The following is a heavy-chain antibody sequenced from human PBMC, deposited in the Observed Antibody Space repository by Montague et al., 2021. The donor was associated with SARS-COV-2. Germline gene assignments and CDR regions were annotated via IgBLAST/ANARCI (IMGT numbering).Heavy chain of an antibody. J-gene: IGHJ4*02. CDR2: IYYSGST. CDR1: GYSISSGYY. V-gene: IGHV4-38-2*02. CDR3: ARQMGQSSIFGVVIQYYFDY. Sequence: SETLSLTCTVSGYSISSGYYWGWIRQPPGKGLEWIGSIYYSGSTYYNPXXKSRVTISVDTSKNQFSLKLSSVTAADTAVYYCARQMGQSSIFGVVIQYYFDYWGQGTLVTVSS. D-gene: IGHD3-3*01.